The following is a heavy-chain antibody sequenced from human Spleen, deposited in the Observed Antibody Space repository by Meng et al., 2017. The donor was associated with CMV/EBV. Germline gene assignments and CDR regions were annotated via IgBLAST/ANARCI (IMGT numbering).Heavy chain of an antibody. CDR2: ISYDGSNK. CDR1: GFTFSSYA. Sequence: GESLKISCAASGFTFSSYAMHWVRQAPGKGLEWVAVISYDGSNKYYADSVKGRFTISRDNSKNTLYLQMNNLRAEDTAVYYCASSGYSYGPYFDYWGQGTLVTVSS. CDR3: ASSGYSYGPYFDY. D-gene: IGHD5-18*01. V-gene: IGHV3-30*04. J-gene: IGHJ4*02.